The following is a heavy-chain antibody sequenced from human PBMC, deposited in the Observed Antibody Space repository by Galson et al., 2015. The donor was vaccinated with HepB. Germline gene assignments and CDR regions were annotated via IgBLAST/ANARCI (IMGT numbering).Heavy chain of an antibody. CDR2: ISGSGGST. J-gene: IGHJ4*02. CDR1: GFTFSSYA. D-gene: IGHD5-18*01. V-gene: IGHV3-23*01. Sequence: SLRLSCAASGFTFSSYAMSWVRQAPGKGLEWVSAISGSGGSTYYADSVKGRFTISRDNSKNTLYLQMNSLRAEDTAVYYCAKDGGYSYGYVGFDFDYWGQGTLVTVSS. CDR3: AKDGGYSYGYVGFDFDY.